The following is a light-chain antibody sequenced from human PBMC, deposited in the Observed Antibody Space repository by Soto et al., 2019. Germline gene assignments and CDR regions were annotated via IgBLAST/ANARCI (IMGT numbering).Light chain of an antibody. CDR2: AAS. Sequence: DIQMTQSPSTLSASVGDTATITCRASQRIGSYLNWYQQKPGKAPKLLIYAASNLQSGVPSRFSGSGSGTDFTLTISSLQPEDVAAYYCQKSNSSPLTFGGGTKVEIK. J-gene: IGKJ4*01. V-gene: IGKV1-39*01. CDR1: QRIGSY. CDR3: QKSNSSPLT.